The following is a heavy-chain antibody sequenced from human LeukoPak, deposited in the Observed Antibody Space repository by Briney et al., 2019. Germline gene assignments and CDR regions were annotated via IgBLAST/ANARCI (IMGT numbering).Heavy chain of an antibody. CDR1: GFTFSDYY. V-gene: IGHV3-11*04. CDR3: ARFHPIYSSSPDY. J-gene: IGHJ4*02. Sequence: PGGSLRLSCAASGFTFSDYYMSWIRQAPGKGLEWVSYISSSGSTIYYADSVKGRFTISRDNAKNSLYLQMNSLRAEDTAVYYCARFHPIYSSSPDYWGQGTLVTVSS. D-gene: IGHD6-13*01. CDR2: ISSSGSTI.